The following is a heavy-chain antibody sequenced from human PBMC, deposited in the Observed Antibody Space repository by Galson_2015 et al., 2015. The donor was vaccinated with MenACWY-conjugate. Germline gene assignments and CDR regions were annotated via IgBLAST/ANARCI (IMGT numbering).Heavy chain of an antibody. CDR1: GVTFSSYW. J-gene: IGHJ4*02. D-gene: IGHD5/OR15-5a*01. Sequence: ALRIGCEAYGVTFSSYWLHWVRQTPGEGLVWVARLNAVGASINYAAFVQGRFTISRDNPKNKLYVQMNSLRAEDTAVYYCARMRYSVTWNVFDYWGRGTLVTFSS. CDR2: LNAVGASI. V-gene: IGHV3-74*01. CDR3: ARMRYSVTWNVFDY.